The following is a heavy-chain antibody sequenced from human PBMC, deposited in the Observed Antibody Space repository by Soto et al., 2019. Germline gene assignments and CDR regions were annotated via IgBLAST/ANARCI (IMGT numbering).Heavy chain of an antibody. CDR3: ARALGYSYGHLPIDY. J-gene: IGHJ4*02. D-gene: IGHD5-18*01. Sequence: QVQLQQWGAGLLKPSETLSLTCAVYGGSFSGYYWSWIRQPPGKGLEWIGEINHSGSTNYNPSLNGRVTISVDTSENPFSLNLNSVTAADTAVYYCARALGYSYGHLPIDYWGQGILVTVSS. V-gene: IGHV4-34*01. CDR1: GGSFSGYY. CDR2: INHSGST.